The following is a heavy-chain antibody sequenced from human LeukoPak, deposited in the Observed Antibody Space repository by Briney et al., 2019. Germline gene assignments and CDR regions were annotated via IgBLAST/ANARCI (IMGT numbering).Heavy chain of an antibody. D-gene: IGHD1-26*01. Sequence: PSETLSLTCTVSGGSISSYYWSWIRQPPGKGLEWIGSIYYSGSTYYNPSLKSRVTISVDTSKNQFSLKLSSVTAADTAVYYCARDDKVGATNAFDYWGQGTLVTVSS. CDR2: IYYSGST. J-gene: IGHJ4*02. V-gene: IGHV4-39*07. CDR3: ARDDKVGATNAFDY. CDR1: GGSISSYY.